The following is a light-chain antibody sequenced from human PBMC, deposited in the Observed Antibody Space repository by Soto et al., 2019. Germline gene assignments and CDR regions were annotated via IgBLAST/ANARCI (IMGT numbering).Light chain of an antibody. CDR1: QSVSNNY. V-gene: IGKV3-20*01. CDR2: GAS. Sequence: EIVLTQSPCTMALSPGERATLSCRASQSVSNNYLAWYQQKPGHAPRLLIYGASNRATGIPDRLSGSGSGTDFTLTISRLEPEDSAVYYCQQYGSSGTCGQGTKVDIK. CDR3: QQYGSSGT. J-gene: IGKJ1*01.